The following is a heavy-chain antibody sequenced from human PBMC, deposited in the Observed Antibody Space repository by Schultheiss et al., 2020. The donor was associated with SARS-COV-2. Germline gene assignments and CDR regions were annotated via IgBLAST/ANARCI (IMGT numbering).Heavy chain of an antibody. CDR3: ARSGRRYGENDY. CDR1: GGSISSYY. J-gene: IGHJ4*02. Sequence: SQTLSLTCTVSGGSISSYYWSWIRQPAGKGLEWIGRIYTSGSTNYNPSLKSRVTMSVDTSKNQFSLKLSSVTAADTAVYYCARSGRRYGENDYWGQGTLVTVSS. D-gene: IGHD4-17*01. CDR2: IYTSGST. V-gene: IGHV4-4*07.